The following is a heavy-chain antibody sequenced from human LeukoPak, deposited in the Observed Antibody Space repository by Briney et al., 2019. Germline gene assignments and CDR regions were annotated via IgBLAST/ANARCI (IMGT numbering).Heavy chain of an antibody. J-gene: IGHJ4*02. CDR3: AGETNAFDY. CDR1: GGTFSSYA. Sequence: ASVKVSCKASGGTFSSYAISWVRQAPGQGLEWMGRIIPIFGTANYAQKFQGRITMTRDTSTGTVYMELSSLRSEDTAVYYCAGETNAFDYWGQGTLVTVSS. CDR2: IIPIFGTA. V-gene: IGHV1-69*05.